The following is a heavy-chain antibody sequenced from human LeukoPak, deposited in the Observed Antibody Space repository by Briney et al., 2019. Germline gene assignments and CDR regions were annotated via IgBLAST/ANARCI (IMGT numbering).Heavy chain of an antibody. CDR2: ISYDGSNK. J-gene: IGHJ4*02. D-gene: IGHD3-9*01. CDR3: ARDQDILTGYPGY. V-gene: IGHV3-30-3*01. Sequence: GGSLRLSCAASGFTFSDYYMSWIRQAPGKGLEWVAVISYDGSNKYYADSVKGRFTISRDNSKNTLYLQMNSLRAEDTAVYYCARDQDILTGYPGYWGQGTLVTVSS. CDR1: GFTFSDYY.